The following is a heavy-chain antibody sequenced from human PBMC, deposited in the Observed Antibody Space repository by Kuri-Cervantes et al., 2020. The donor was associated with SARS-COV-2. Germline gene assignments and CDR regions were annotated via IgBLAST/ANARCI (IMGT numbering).Heavy chain of an antibody. CDR1: GFTFSSYA. D-gene: IGHD2-15*01. CDR3: ARDSPVKSRLLPLGSGAFDI. V-gene: IGHV3-30*04. Sequence: GGSLRLSCAASGFTFSSYAMHWVRQAPGKGLEWVAVISYDGSNKYYADSVKGRFTISRDNSKNTLYLQTNSLRAEDTAVYYCARDSPVKSRLLPLGSGAFDIWGQGTMVTVSS. CDR2: ISYDGSNK. J-gene: IGHJ3*02.